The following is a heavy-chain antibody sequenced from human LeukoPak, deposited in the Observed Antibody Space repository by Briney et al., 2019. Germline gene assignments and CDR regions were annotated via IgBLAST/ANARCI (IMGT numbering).Heavy chain of an antibody. J-gene: IGHJ4*02. V-gene: IGHV1-69*06. D-gene: IGHD6-13*01. CDR1: GGTFSSYA. CDR2: IIPIFGTA. CDR3: ARDRVEEVAAAGTGY. Sequence: ASVKVSCKASGGTFSSYAISWVRQAPGQGLEWMGRIIPIFGTANYAQKFQGRVTITADKSTSTAYMELSSLRSEDTAAYYCARDRVEEVAAAGTGYWGQGTLVTVSS.